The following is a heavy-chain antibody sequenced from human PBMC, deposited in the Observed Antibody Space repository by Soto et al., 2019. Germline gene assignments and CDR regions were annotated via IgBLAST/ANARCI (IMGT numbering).Heavy chain of an antibody. D-gene: IGHD3-10*01. CDR3: ARGRITMVRGVVHPFDF. Sequence: QVQLQQWGAGLLKPSETLSLTCAVYGGSFSGYYWSWIRQPPGKGLEWIGEINHSGSTNYNPSLKSRVTITVDTYKNQFTLKLSSVTASDTAVYYWARGRITMVRGVVHPFDFWGQGTLVTVSS. CDR2: INHSGST. CDR1: GGSFSGYY. J-gene: IGHJ4*02. V-gene: IGHV4-34*01.